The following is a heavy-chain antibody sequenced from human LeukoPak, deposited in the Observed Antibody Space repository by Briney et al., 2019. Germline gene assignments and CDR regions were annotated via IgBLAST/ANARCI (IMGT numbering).Heavy chain of an antibody. CDR3: ARRNNFDY. V-gene: IGHV3-7*01. D-gene: IGHD2/OR15-2a*01. Sequence: PGGSLRLSCAASGSTLRDWWMSWVRQAPGKGLEWVANIKEDGSVKSYVGSVKGRFTISRDNAKKSLYLQMSSLRAEDTAVYYCARRNNFDYWGQGTLVTVSS. J-gene: IGHJ4*02. CDR2: IKEDGSVK. CDR1: GSTLRDWW.